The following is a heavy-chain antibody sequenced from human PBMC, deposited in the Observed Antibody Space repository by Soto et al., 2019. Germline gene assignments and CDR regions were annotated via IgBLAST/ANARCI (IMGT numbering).Heavy chain of an antibody. CDR2: SIPIFGTA. CDR3: ALGYCSGGSCYSYYDYYSCMDV. J-gene: IGHJ6*04. D-gene: IGHD2-15*01. V-gene: IGHV1-69*01. Sequence: QVQLVQSGAEVKKPGSSVKVSCKASGGTFSSYAISWVRQAPGQGLEWMGGSIPIFGTANYAQKFQGRVTITADESTSTAYMEVSSLRSEDTAVYYCALGYCSGGSCYSYYDYYSCMDVWGEGTTVTVSS. CDR1: GGTFSSYA.